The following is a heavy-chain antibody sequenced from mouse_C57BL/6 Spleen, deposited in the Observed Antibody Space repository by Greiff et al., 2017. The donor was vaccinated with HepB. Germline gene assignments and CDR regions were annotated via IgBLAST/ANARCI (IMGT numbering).Heavy chain of an antibody. CDR3: ARSGTVVALDY. V-gene: IGHV1-54*01. D-gene: IGHD1-1*01. Sequence: QVQLQQSGAELVRPGTSVKVSCKASGYAFTNYLIEWVKQRPGQGLEWIGVINPGSGGTNYNEKFKGKATLTADKSSSTAYMQLSSLTSEDSAVYFCARSGTVVALDYWGQGTTLTVSS. J-gene: IGHJ2*01. CDR2: INPGSGGT. CDR1: GYAFTNYL.